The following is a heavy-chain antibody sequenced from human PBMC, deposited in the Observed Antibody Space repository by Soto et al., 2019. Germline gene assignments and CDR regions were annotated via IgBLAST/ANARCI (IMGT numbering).Heavy chain of an antibody. Sequence: SETLSLTCTVSGGSISSGGYYWSWIRQHPGKGLEWIGYIYYSGSTYYNPSLKSRVTISVDTSKNQFSLKLSSVTAADTAVYYCARDHGETHYGGHWFDPWGQGTLVTVSS. J-gene: IGHJ5*02. V-gene: IGHV4-31*03. CDR1: GGSISSGGYY. D-gene: IGHD4-17*01. CDR3: ARDHGETHYGGHWFDP. CDR2: IYYSGST.